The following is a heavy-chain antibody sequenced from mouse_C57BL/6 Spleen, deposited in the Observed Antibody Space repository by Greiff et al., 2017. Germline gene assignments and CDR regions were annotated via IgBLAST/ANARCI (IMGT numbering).Heavy chain of an antibody. CDR1: GFNIKDDY. CDR2: IDPENGDT. V-gene: IGHV14-4*01. J-gene: IGHJ3*02. Sequence: EVQVVEPGAELVRPGASVTLSCTASGFNIKDDYMHWVKQRPEQGLEWIGWIDPENGDTEYASKFQGKATITADTSSNTAYLQLSILTSEDNAVYYCTNYGYWGQGTLVTVSA. CDR3: TNYGY.